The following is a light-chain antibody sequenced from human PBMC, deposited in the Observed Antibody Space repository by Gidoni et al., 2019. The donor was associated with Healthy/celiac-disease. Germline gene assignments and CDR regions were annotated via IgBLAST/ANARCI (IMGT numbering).Light chain of an antibody. CDR3: QQYNNWPL. CDR2: GAS. CDR1: QRVSSN. Sequence: EIVRTQSPATLSVSPGERATLSCSASQRVSSNLAWYQQKPGQAPRLLIYGASTRATGLPARFSGSGSGTEFTLTISSLQSEDFAVYYCQQYNNWPLFGGGTKVEIK. V-gene: IGKV3-15*01. J-gene: IGKJ4*01.